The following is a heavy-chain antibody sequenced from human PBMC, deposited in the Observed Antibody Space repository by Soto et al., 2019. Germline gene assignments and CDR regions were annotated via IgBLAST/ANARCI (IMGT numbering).Heavy chain of an antibody. D-gene: IGHD3-9*01. CDR2: ISAYNGNT. J-gene: IGHJ6*02. CDR1: GYTFTSYG. V-gene: IGHV1-18*04. CDR3: ARFVYLDWLSPYYYYGMDV. Sequence: ASVKVSCKASGYTFTSYGISWVRQAPGQGLEWMGWISAYNGNTNYAQKLQGRVTMTTDTSTSTAYMELRSLRSDDTAVYYCARFVYLDWLSPYYYYGMDVWGQGTTVTVSS.